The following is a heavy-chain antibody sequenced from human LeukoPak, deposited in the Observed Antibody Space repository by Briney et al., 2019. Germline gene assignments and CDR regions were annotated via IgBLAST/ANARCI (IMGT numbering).Heavy chain of an antibody. D-gene: IGHD2-15*01. V-gene: IGHV3-30*18. J-gene: IGHJ1*01. CDR2: ISYDGSNK. CDR3: AKDKRGYCSGGSCYTNFQH. CDR1: GFTFSSYG. Sequence: GGSLRLSCAASGFTFSSYGMPWVRQAPGKGLEWVAVISYDGSNKYYADSVKGRFTISRDNSKNTLYLQMNSLRAEDTAVYYCAKDKRGYCSGGSCYTNFQHWGQGTLVTVSS.